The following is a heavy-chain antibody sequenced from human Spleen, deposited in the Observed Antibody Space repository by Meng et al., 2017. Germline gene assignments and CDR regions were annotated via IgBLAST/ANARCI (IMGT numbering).Heavy chain of an antibody. CDR3: ARGAGYCSGGSSYPSARYFDY. CDR1: GFTFSSYA. D-gene: IGHD2-15*01. CDR2: ISYDGSNK. Sequence: GESLKISCAASGFTFSSYAMHWVRQAPGKGLEWVAVISYDGSNKYYADSVKGRFTISRDNSKNTLYLQMNSLRAEDTAVYYCARGAGYCSGGSSYPSARYFDYWGQGTLVTVSS. J-gene: IGHJ4*02. V-gene: IGHV3-30*01.